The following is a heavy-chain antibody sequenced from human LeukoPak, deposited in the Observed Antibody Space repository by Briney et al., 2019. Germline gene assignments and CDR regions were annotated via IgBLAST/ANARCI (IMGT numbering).Heavy chain of an antibody. CDR3: ARLIHCGGAGCHLDY. V-gene: IGHV4-39*01. J-gene: IGHJ4*02. D-gene: IGHD2-21*01. CDR2: IYYNGRT. CDR1: GDSISSDLYY. Sequence: SETLSLTCTVSGDSISSDLYYGGWIRQPPGKGLEWIGLIYYNGRTYYSPSLKSRVTISVDTSKNQFSLKLSSVTAADTAVYYCARLIHCGGAGCHLDYWGQGTLVTVSS.